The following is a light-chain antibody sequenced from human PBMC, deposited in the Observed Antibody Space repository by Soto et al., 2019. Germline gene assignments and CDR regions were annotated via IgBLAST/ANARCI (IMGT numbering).Light chain of an antibody. Sequence: QSALTQPASVSGSPGQSITISCTGTRSDVGGYNYVSWYQQHPGKAPKLMIYEVSNRPSGVSNRFSCSKSGNTASLTISGLQAEDEADYYCSSYTSSSSSGVFGGGTKLTVL. CDR2: EVS. CDR3: SSYTSSSSSGV. V-gene: IGLV2-14*01. CDR1: RSDVGGYNY. J-gene: IGLJ3*02.